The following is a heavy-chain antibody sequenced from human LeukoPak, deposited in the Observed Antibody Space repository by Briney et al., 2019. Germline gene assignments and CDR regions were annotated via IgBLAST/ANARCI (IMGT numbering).Heavy chain of an antibody. D-gene: IGHD4-23*01. V-gene: IGHV4-61*02. Sequence: SETLSLTCTVSGGSISSGSYYWSWIRQPAGKGLEWIGRIYTSGSTNYNPSLKSRVIISVDTSKNQFSLKLSSVTAADTAVYYCARGVNYYYYYMDVWGKGTTVTISS. CDR2: IYTSGST. CDR3: ARGVNYYYYYMDV. J-gene: IGHJ6*03. CDR1: GGSISSGSYY.